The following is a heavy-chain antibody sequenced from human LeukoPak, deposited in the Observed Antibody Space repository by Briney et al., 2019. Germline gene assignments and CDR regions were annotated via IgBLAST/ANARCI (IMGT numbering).Heavy chain of an antibody. CDR3: ARVDSWSGSIDY. CDR1: GGTFSSYG. Sequence: SVKVSCKAPGGTFSSYGISWVRQAPGQGLEWMGGIIPIFGTANYAQKFQGRVTITTDESTSTAYMELSSLRSEDTAVYYCARVDSWSGSIDYWGQGTLVTVSS. J-gene: IGHJ4*02. CDR2: IIPIFGTA. D-gene: IGHD3-3*01. V-gene: IGHV1-69*05.